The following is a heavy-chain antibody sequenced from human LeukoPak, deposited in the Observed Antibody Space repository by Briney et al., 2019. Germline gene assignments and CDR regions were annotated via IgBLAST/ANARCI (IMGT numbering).Heavy chain of an antibody. Sequence: GGSLGLSCAASGFTFSSYSMNWVRQAPGKGLEWVSYISSSSSTIYYADSVKGRFTISRDNAKNSLYLQMNSLRAEDTAVYYCARASLLDTHILGDYWGQGTLVTVST. D-gene: IGHD3-10*01. CDR2: ISSSSSTI. CDR3: ARASLLDTHILGDY. CDR1: GFTFSSYS. V-gene: IGHV3-48*01. J-gene: IGHJ4*02.